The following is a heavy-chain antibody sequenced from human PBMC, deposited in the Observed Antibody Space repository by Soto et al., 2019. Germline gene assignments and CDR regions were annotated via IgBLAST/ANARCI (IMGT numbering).Heavy chain of an antibody. CDR2: IKSKTDGGTT. V-gene: IGHV3-15*01. CDR1: GFSFSNVW. J-gene: IGHJ4*01. Sequence: EVQLVESGGGLVQPGGSLRLSCAASGFSFSNVWMSWVRQAPGKGLEWVGRIKSKTDGGTTDYAAPVKGRFTISRDDSKTTLYLQMNSLKTEDTAVYYCSFQESTTVTMFEYWGHGTLVTVSS. CDR3: SFQESTTVTMFEY. D-gene: IGHD4-17*01.